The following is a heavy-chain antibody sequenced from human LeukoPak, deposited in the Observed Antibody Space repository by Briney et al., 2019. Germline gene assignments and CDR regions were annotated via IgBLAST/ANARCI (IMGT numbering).Heavy chain of an antibody. CDR3: ARHMGLGYTYFYPYFDY. CDR1: GGSISSYY. V-gene: IGHV4-59*08. J-gene: IGHJ4*01. D-gene: IGHD1-1*01. CDR2: IYYSGST. Sequence: SETLSLTCTVSGGSISSYYWSWIRQPPGRGLEWIGYIYYSGSTNYNPSLKSRVTISVDTSKNQFSLKLSSVTAADTAVYYCARHMGLGYTYFYPYFDYWGQGTLVTVSS.